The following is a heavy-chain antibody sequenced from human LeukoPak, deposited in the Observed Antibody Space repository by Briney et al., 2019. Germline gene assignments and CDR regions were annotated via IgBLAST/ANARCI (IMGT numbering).Heavy chain of an antibody. Sequence: GASVKVSCKASGFTVTNHALQWVRQAPGQRLEWMGWINAGNGNTKYSQQFQGRVTITRDTSATTTYIELSSLRAEDTAVYYCARVAWIQSNWFDPWGQGTLVTVSS. CDR3: ARVAWIQSNWFDP. V-gene: IGHV1-3*01. D-gene: IGHD5-18*01. J-gene: IGHJ5*02. CDR2: INAGNGNT. CDR1: GFTVTNHA.